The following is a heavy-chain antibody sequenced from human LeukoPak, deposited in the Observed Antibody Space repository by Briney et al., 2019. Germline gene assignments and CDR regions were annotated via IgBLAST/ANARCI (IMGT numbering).Heavy chain of an antibody. CDR2: ITSSSTSI. J-gene: IGHJ4*02. Sequence: GGSLRLSRAASGFTFSSYSMNWVRQAPGKGLEWVSYITSSSTSIYYADSVKGRFTISRDNAKNSLYLQMNSLRAEDTAVYYCARTLLYCSGGNCYPTRFDYWGKGTLVTVSS. CDR3: ARTLLYCSGGNCYPTRFDY. CDR1: GFTFSSYS. V-gene: IGHV3-48*01. D-gene: IGHD2-15*01.